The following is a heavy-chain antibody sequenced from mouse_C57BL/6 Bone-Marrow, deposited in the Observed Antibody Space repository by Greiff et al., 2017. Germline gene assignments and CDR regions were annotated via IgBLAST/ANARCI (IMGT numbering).Heavy chain of an antibody. Sequence: EVQVVESGGDLVKPGGSLKLSCAASVFTFSSYGMSWVRQTPDKRLEWVATISSGGSYTYYPDSVKGRFTISRDNAKNTLYLQMSSLKSEDTAMYYCAKITTVVADYAMDYWGQGTSVTVSS. D-gene: IGHD1-1*01. CDR1: VFTFSSYG. CDR3: AKITTVVADYAMDY. J-gene: IGHJ4*01. CDR2: ISSGGSYT. V-gene: IGHV5-6*01.